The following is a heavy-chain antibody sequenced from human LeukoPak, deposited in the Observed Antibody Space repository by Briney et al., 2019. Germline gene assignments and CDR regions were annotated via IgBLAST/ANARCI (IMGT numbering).Heavy chain of an antibody. D-gene: IGHD6-19*01. J-gene: IGHJ4*02. CDR1: GGSISSGSYH. V-gene: IGHV4-61*02. CDR3: ARGSGWYFSGIDY. CDR2: TYSSGNA. Sequence: SETLSLSCTVSGGSISSGSYHWTWIRQPAGKGLEWIGRTYSSGNAKYNPSLKSRVTISVDTSKNQFSLKLNSVTAADTAVYYCARGSGWYFSGIDYWGQGTLVTVSS.